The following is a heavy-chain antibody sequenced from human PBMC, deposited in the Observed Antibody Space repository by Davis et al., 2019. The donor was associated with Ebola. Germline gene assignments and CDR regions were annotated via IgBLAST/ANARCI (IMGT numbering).Heavy chain of an antibody. V-gene: IGHV1-8*01. CDR1: GYTFTSYD. J-gene: IGHJ4*02. Sequence: AASVKVSCKASGYTFTSYDINWVRQATGQGLEWMGWMNPNSGNTGYAQKFQGRITMTRNISISTAYMELSSLRSEDTAVYYCASPWGDYIWGSYRSWGQGTLVTVSS. D-gene: IGHD3-16*02. CDR3: ASPWGDYIWGSYRS. CDR2: MNPNSGNT.